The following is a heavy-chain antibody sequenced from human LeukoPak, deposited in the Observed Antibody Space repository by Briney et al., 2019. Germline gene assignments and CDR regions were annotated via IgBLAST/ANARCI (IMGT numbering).Heavy chain of an antibody. J-gene: IGHJ4*02. CDR2: IYYSGST. V-gene: IGHV4-39*01. Sequence: PSETLSLTCTVSGGSISSSSYYWGWIRQPLGKGLEWIGSIYYSGSTYYNPSLKSRVTISVDTSKNQFSLKLSSVTAADTAVYYCARRGGAAAGTPIDYWGQGTLVTVSS. D-gene: IGHD6-13*01. CDR3: ARRGGAAAGTPIDY. CDR1: GGSISSSSYY.